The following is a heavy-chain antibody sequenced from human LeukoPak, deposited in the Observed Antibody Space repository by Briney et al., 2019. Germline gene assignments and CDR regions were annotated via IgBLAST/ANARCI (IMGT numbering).Heavy chain of an antibody. CDR1: GFTFTSYS. CDR3: AREWWYLDY. Sequence: KSGGSLILSCAASGFTFTSYSMTWVRQAPGRGLEWVARVKEDGTEIYYVDSVKGRFTISRDNAKKSLYLQMNSLRAEDTAVYYCAREWWYLDYWGQGTLVTVSS. D-gene: IGHD2-15*01. V-gene: IGHV3-7*05. CDR2: VKEDGTEI. J-gene: IGHJ4*02.